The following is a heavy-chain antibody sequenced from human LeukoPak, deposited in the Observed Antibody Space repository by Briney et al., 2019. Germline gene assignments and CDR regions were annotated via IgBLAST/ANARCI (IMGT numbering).Heavy chain of an antibody. D-gene: IGHD1-7*01. CDR3: ARDRELNY. CDR1: GVSISIYY. V-gene: IGHV4-59*01. J-gene: IGHJ4*02. CDR2: IYNSGST. Sequence: SETLSLTCTVSGVSISIYYWSWIRQPPGKGLEWIGYIYNSGSTSYNPSLKSRATISADTSKNQFSLKLSSVTAADTAVYYCARDRELNYWGQGTLVTVSS.